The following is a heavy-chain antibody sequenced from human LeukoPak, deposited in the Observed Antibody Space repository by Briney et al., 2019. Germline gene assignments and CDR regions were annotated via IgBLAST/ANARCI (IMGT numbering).Heavy chain of an antibody. CDR1: GGSISSSNW. J-gene: IGHJ5*02. Sequence: SETLSLTCAVSGGSISSSNWWSWVRQPPGKGLKWIGEIYHSGSTNYNPSLKSRVTISVDKSKNQFSLKLSSVTAADTAVYYCAREGIYGSGSYYNNWFDPWGQGTLVTVSS. CDR3: AREGIYGSGSYYNNWFDP. D-gene: IGHD3-10*01. V-gene: IGHV4-4*02. CDR2: IYHSGST.